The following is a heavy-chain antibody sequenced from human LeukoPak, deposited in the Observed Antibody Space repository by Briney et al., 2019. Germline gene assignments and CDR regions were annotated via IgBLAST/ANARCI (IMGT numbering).Heavy chain of an antibody. V-gene: IGHV3-9*03. CDR2: ISWNSGSI. Sequence: GRSLRLSCAASGFTFDDYAMHWVRQPPGKGLEWVSGISWNSGSIGYADSVKGRFTISRDNAKNSLYLQMNSLRAEDMALYYCAKAQGGSGWYGPNWYFDLWGRGTLVTVSS. CDR3: AKAQGGSGWYGPNWYFDL. CDR1: GFTFDDYA. J-gene: IGHJ2*01. D-gene: IGHD6-19*01.